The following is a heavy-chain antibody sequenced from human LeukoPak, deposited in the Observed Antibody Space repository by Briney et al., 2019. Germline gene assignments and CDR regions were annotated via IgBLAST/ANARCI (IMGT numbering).Heavy chain of an antibody. J-gene: IGHJ4*02. V-gene: IGHV1-2*02. CDR1: GYRFSDYY. Sequence: ASVKVSCKASGYRFSDYYMHWVRQAPGQGLEWLGWINPKSGAADYAQQFRGRVTMTRDTSINTDYMEMKRVTSDDTAVYYCAGGAEAETSPLDFWGQGTLVIVS. D-gene: IGHD6-13*01. CDR2: INPKSGAA. CDR3: AGGAEAETSPLDF.